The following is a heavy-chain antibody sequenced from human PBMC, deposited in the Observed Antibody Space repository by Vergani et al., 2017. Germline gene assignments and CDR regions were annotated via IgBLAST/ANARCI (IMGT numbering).Heavy chain of an antibody. CDR1: GFTFSSYA. CDR3: AKDLGIVGATHFDY. J-gene: IGHJ4*02. D-gene: IGHD1-26*01. V-gene: IGHV3-64*02. Sequence: EVQLVESGEGLVQPGGSLRLSCAASGFTFSSYAMHWVRQAPGKGLEYVSAISSNGGSTYYADSVKGRFTISRDNSKNTLYLQMNSLRAEDTAVYYCAKDLGIVGATHFDYWGQGTLVTVSS. CDR2: ISSNGGST.